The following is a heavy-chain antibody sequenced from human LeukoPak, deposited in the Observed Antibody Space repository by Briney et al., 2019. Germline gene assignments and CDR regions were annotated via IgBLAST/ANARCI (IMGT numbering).Heavy chain of an antibody. D-gene: IGHD1-26*01. Sequence: PGGSLRLSCAASGFPFSSYWMHWVRQAPGKGLVWVSRINIDGSNTNYADSVKGRFNISRDNAKNTLYLQMDSLRAEDTAVYYCARSLGGAYDYWGQGTLVTVSS. J-gene: IGHJ4*02. CDR1: GFPFSSYW. CDR2: INIDGSNT. CDR3: ARSLGGAYDY. V-gene: IGHV3-74*01.